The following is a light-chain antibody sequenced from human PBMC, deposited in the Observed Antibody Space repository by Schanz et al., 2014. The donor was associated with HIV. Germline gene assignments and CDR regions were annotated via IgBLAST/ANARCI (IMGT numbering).Light chain of an antibody. J-gene: IGLJ2*01. CDR1: SSDVGGYNY. Sequence: QSVLTQPASVSGSPGQSITISCTGTSSDVGGYNYVSWYQQHPGKAPKLMIYDVSKRPSGVPDRFSGSKSGNTASLTISGLQAEDEADYFCCSDTRTGTLIFGGGTKLTVL. CDR2: DVS. CDR3: CSDTRTGTLI. V-gene: IGLV2-14*01.